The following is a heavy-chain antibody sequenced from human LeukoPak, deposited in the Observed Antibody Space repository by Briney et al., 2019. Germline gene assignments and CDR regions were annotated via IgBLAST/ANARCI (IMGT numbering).Heavy chain of an antibody. V-gene: IGHV5-51*01. D-gene: IGHD2-2*01. J-gene: IGHJ6*02. CDR3: ARHPYCSSTSCHVDV. CDR1: GSRFTSYW. Sequence: GGSRQISCQGPGSRFTSYWIGWVRQVPGKGLEWMGIIYPGDSDTRYSPSFQGQVTISADKSISTAYLQWSSLKASDTAMYYCARHPYCSSTSCHVDVWGQGTTVTVSS. CDR2: IYPGDSDT.